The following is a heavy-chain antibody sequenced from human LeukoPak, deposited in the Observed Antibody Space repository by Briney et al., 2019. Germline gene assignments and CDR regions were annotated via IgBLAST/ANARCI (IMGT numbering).Heavy chain of an antibody. J-gene: IGHJ4*02. V-gene: IGHV4-59*08. CDR2: IHSSGRS. D-gene: IGHD1-26*01. Sequence: SETLSLTCTVSGAFISNYYWRWMRQTTEKGLEWMGHIHSSGRSSYYPSLKSRLTLSIDTSRNQLALKLPSVTAADTAVYFCARLGSYHDFWGRGALVTVSS. CDR1: GAFISNYY. CDR3: ARLGSYHDF.